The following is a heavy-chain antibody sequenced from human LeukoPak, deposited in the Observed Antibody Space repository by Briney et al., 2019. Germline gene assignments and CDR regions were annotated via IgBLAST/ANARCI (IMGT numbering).Heavy chain of an antibody. CDR2: IKQDGSEK. CDR3: ARDSSGPDY. Sequence: PGGPLRLSCAASGFTFSSFWMSWVRQAPGKGLEWVANIKQDGSEKNYVDSVKGRFTISRDNAKNSLFLQMNSLRAEDTAVYFCARDSSGPDYWGQGTLVTVSS. D-gene: IGHD6-19*01. V-gene: IGHV3-7*01. J-gene: IGHJ4*02. CDR1: GFTFSSFW.